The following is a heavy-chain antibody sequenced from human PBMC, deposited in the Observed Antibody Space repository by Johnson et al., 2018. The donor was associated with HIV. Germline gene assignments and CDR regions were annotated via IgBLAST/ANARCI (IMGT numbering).Heavy chain of an antibody. D-gene: IGHD3-3*01. CDR2: INWNGGIT. CDR3: ARGRITYYDFWSGSGGAFDI. J-gene: IGHJ3*02. V-gene: IGHV3-20*04. CDR1: GFIFDDYG. Sequence: PGASLRLSCEGFGFIFDDYGLNWVRQAPGKGLEWVSGINWNGGITGYADSVKCRCTISRDNSKNTLYLQVNSLRPEDTAIYYCARGRITYYDFWSGSGGAFDIWGQGTMVTVSS.